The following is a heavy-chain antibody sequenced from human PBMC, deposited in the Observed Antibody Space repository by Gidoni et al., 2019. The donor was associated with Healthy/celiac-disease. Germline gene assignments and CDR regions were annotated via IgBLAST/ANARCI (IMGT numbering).Heavy chain of an antibody. J-gene: IGHJ6*02. CDR3: AKYVHNWNYDGGLLGSRGMDV. D-gene: IGHD1-7*01. Sequence: EVQLLESGGGLVQPGGSLRLSCAASGFTFSSYAMSWVRQAPGKGLEWVSAISGSGGSTYYADSVKGRFTISRDNSKNTLYLQMNSLRAEDTAVYYCAKYVHNWNYDGGLLGSRGMDVWGQGTTVTVSS. V-gene: IGHV3-23*01. CDR2: ISGSGGST. CDR1: GFTFSSYA.